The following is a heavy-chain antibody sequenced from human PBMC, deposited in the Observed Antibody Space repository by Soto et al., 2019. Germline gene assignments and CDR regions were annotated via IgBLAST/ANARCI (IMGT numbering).Heavy chain of an antibody. CDR1: GDSVSSNSAA. CDR2: TYYRSKWYN. V-gene: IGHV6-1*01. D-gene: IGHD2-15*01. Sequence: PSQTLSLTCAISGDSVSSNSAAWNWIRQFPSRGLEWLGRTYYRSKWYNDYAVSVKSRITINPDTSKNQFSLQLNSVTPEDTAVYYCAREVVVAATPWFYYYYGMDVWGQGTTVTVSS. J-gene: IGHJ6*02. CDR3: AREVVVAATPWFYYYYGMDV.